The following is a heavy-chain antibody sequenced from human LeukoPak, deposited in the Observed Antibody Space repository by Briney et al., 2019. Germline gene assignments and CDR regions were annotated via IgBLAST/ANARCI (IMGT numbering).Heavy chain of an antibody. Sequence: SETLSLTCTVSGVSISSDSDYWVWIRQPPGKGLEWVGNFYNGGSTYYNPSLKSRVTISVDTSKNQFSLKLSSVTAADTAVYYCARQLREVRGVITLYYYYYMDIWGKGTTVTVSS. D-gene: IGHD3-10*01. CDR3: ARQLREVRGVITLYYYYYMDI. V-gene: IGHV4-39*01. CDR2: FYNGGST. CDR1: GVSISSDSDY. J-gene: IGHJ6*03.